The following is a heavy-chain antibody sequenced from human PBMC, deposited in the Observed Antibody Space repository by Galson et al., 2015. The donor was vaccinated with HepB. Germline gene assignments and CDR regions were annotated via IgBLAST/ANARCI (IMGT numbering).Heavy chain of an antibody. CDR3: ASLVGATTWDY. V-gene: IGHV1-69*04. J-gene: IGHJ4*02. CDR1: GGTFSSYA. CDR2: IIPILGIA. Sequence: SVKVSCKASGGTFSSYAISWVRQAPGQGLEWMGRIIPILGIANYAQKFQGRVTITADKSTSTAYMELSSLRSEDTAVYYCASLVGATTWDYWGQGTLVTVSS. D-gene: IGHD1-26*01.